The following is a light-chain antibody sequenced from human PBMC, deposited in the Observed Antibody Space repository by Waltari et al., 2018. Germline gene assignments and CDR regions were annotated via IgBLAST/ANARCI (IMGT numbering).Light chain of an antibody. V-gene: IGLV3-1*01. CDR2: RDN. CDR1: EVGDKS. J-gene: IGLJ2*01. Sequence: SYEVTQPPSVSVSPGQTATITCSGDEVGDKSVCWYQQKAGQSPVLLIYRDNMRPSGIPERFSGSNSGNTATLTISGTQALDEADYHCQAWDSGIVFGGGTKLTVL. CDR3: QAWDSGIV.